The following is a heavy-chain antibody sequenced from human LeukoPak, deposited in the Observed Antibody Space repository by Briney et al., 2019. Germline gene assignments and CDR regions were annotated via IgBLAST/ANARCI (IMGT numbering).Heavy chain of an antibody. Sequence: GGSLRLSCAASGFTFSSYAMHWVRQAPGKGLEWVAVISYDGSNKYYADSVKGRFTISRDNSKNTLYLQMNSLRAEDTAVYYCARVFGSGSYYNVYYWGQGTLVTVSS. CDR2: ISYDGSNK. J-gene: IGHJ4*02. CDR3: ARVFGSGSYYNVYY. D-gene: IGHD3-10*01. V-gene: IGHV3-30-3*01. CDR1: GFTFSSYA.